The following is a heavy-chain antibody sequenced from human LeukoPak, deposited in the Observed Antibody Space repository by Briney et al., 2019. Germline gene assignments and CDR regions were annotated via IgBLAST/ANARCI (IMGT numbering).Heavy chain of an antibody. CDR2: IYYSGST. CDR1: GGSISSYY. CDR3: AGDLGYSYGYVY. Sequence: SETLSLTCTVSGGSISSYYWSWIRQPPGKGLEWIGYIYYSGSTNYNPSPKSRVTISVDTSKNQFSLKLSSVTAADTAVYYCAGDLGYSYGYVYWGQGTLVTVSS. D-gene: IGHD5-18*01. V-gene: IGHV4-59*01. J-gene: IGHJ4*02.